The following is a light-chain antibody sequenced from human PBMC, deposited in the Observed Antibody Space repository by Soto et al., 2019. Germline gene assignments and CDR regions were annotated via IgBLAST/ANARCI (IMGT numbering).Light chain of an antibody. Sequence: EIVMTQSPATLSVSPGERATLSCRASQSVSTYLAWYQQKPGQAPRLLIYGASTRATGIPARFSGSGSGTEFTLTVSSLQSEDFAVYYCQQYETWPKTFGQGTKVDIK. J-gene: IGKJ1*01. V-gene: IGKV3-15*01. CDR1: QSVSTY. CDR2: GAS. CDR3: QQYETWPKT.